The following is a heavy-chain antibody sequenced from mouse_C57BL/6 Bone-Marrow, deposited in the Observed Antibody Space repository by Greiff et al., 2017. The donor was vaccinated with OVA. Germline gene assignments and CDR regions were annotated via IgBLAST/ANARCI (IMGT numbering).Heavy chain of an antibody. CDR3: ARKRGNVFAY. CDR1: GFSLTSYA. J-gene: IGHJ3*01. Sequence: VQLVESGPGLVAPSQSLSITCTVSGFSLTSYAVSWVRQPPGKGLEWLGVLWTGGGTNYNSALKSRLSISKDNSKSQVFLKMNSLQTDDTARYYCARKRGNVFAYWGQGTLVTVSA. CDR2: LWTGGGT. V-gene: IGHV2-9-1*01.